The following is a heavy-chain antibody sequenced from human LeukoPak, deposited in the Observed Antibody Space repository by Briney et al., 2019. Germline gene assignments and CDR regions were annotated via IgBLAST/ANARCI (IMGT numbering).Heavy chain of an antibody. D-gene: IGHD2-2*01. V-gene: IGHV3-7*01. CDR2: IKQDGSEK. J-gene: IGHJ4*02. Sequence: GGSLRLSCAASGFTFSSYWMSWVRQAPGKGLEWVANIKQDGSEKYYVDSVKGRFTISRDNAKNSLYLQMNSLRAEDTAVYYCARGHCSSTSCYGGHDYWGQGTLVTVSS. CDR3: ARGHCSSTSCYGGHDY. CDR1: GFTFSSYW.